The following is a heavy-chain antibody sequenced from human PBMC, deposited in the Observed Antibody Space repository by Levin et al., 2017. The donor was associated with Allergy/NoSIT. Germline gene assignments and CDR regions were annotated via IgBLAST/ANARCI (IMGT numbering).Heavy chain of an antibody. CDR3: AKDKSPGAELPTNF. V-gene: IGHV1-2*02. J-gene: IGHJ1*01. D-gene: IGHD2-8*01. CDR2: MNPAAGGS. CDR1: SYAFSQYY. Sequence: ASVKVSCKASSYAFSQYYIQWVRQAPGHGLEWVGWMNPAAGGSGSAQRFQGRVTLTRDTSTATAYMELRGLTSDDAAVYYCAKDKSPGAELPTNFWGPGTLVTVSS.